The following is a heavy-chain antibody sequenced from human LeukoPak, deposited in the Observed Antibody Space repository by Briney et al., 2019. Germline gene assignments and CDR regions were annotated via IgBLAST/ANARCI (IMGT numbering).Heavy chain of an antibody. CDR2: ISSSSSYI. J-gene: IGHJ4*02. CDR1: GFTFSSYS. CDR3: ARRGFWSGIDY. D-gene: IGHD3-3*01. V-gene: IGHV3-21*01. Sequence: GGSLRLSCAASGFTFSSYSMNWVRQAPGKGLEWVSSISSSSSYIYYADSVKGRFTISRDHAKNSLYLQMNSLRAEDTAVYYCARRGFWSGIDYWGQGTLVTVSS.